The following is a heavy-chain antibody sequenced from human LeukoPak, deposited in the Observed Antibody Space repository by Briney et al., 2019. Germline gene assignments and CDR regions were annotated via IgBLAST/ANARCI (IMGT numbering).Heavy chain of an antibody. V-gene: IGHV3-48*01. CDR2: ISSNGSTI. CDR3: ARGPKTSFDY. CDR1: ALTFSDYS. Sequence: PGGSLRLSCAASALTFSDYSMNWVRQAPGKGLEWISYISSNGSTIYYAASVKGRFTISRDSAKNSLYLQMNGLRAKDTAIYYCARGPKTSFDYWGQGTLVTVSS. J-gene: IGHJ4*02.